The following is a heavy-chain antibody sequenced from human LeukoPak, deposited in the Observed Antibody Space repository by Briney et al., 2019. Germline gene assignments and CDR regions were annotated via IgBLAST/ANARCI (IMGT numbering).Heavy chain of an antibody. Sequence: SETLSLTCTVSGGSISSGGYYWSWIRQHPGKGLEWIGYIYYSGSTYYNPSLKSRVTISADTSKNQFSLRLSSVTAADTAVYYCARGTLWSGYYVDYWGQGTLVTVSS. CDR2: IYYSGST. J-gene: IGHJ4*02. D-gene: IGHD3-3*01. CDR1: GGSISSGGYY. V-gene: IGHV4-31*03. CDR3: ARGTLWSGYYVDY.